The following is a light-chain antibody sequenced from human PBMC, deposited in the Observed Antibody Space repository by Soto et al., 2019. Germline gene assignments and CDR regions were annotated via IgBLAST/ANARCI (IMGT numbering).Light chain of an antibody. J-gene: IGKJ3*01. CDR2: GAS. CDR3: QQYGSSLVT. V-gene: IGKV3-20*01. CDR1: QSVSSSY. Sequence: EIVLTQSPGTLSLSPGERATLSCRASQSVSSSYLAWYQQKPGQAPRLLIYGASSRATGIPDRFSGSGSGTDFTLTISRLEPEDFAVYYCQQYGSSLVTFGPGTTVDIK.